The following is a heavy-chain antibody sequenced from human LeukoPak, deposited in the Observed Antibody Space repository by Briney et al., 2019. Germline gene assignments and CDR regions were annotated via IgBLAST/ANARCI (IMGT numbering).Heavy chain of an antibody. J-gene: IGHJ4*01. CDR3: ARHFAYSSLSYFDY. CDR2: VYYTGST. Sequence: SETLSLTCSVSGGSVSNYYWSWIRQPPGKGLEWIGYVYYTGSTNYNPSLKSRVTMFEDKSKNQFSLRLYSVTVADTAVYYCARHFAYSSLSYFDYWGQGSLVNVFS. V-gene: IGHV4-59*08. D-gene: IGHD6-6*01. CDR1: GGSVSNYY.